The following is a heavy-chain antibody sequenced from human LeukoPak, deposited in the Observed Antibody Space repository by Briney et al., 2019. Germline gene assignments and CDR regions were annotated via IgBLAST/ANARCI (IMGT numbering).Heavy chain of an antibody. CDR3: ARSSPRDFWSGYSVPYYYYYGMDV. Sequence: PSETLSLTCTVSGGSISSYYWSWIRQPPGKGLEWIGYIYYSGSTNYNPSLKSRVTISVDTSKNQYSLKLSSVTAADTAVYYCARSSPRDFWSGYSVPYYYYYGMDVWGQGTMVTVSS. CDR2: IYYSGST. D-gene: IGHD3-3*01. CDR1: GGSISSYY. V-gene: IGHV4-59*01. J-gene: IGHJ6*02.